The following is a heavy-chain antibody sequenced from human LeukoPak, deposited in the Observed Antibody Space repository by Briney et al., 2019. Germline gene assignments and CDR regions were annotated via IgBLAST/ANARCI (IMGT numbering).Heavy chain of an antibody. V-gene: IGHV1-18*01. J-gene: IGHJ3*02. CDR3: ARVAGLDDAFDI. Sequence: GASVKVSCKASGYTFTSYGISWVRQAPGQGLEWVGWISAYDGDTNYAQKLQGRVTMTTDTATSTAYMELGSLRSDDTAVYYCARVAGLDDAFDIWGQGTMVTVSS. CDR2: ISAYDGDT. D-gene: IGHD3/OR15-3a*01. CDR1: GYTFTSYG.